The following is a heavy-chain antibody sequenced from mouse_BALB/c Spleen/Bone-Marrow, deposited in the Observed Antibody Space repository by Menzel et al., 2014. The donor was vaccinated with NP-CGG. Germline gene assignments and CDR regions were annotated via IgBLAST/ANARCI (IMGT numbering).Heavy chain of an antibody. J-gene: IGHJ3*01. Sequence: QVQLQQSGAELVRPGASAKLSCKASGYSFTSYWLNWVKQRPGQGLEWIGMIHPSDTETRLNQRFKDKATLTVDKSSSTAYMQLSSPTAEDSAVYYCARLEGNYGSTFAYWGQGTLVTVSA. CDR3: ARLEGNYGSTFAY. D-gene: IGHD1-1*01. V-gene: IGHV1-61*01. CDR1: GYSFTSYW. CDR2: IHPSDTET.